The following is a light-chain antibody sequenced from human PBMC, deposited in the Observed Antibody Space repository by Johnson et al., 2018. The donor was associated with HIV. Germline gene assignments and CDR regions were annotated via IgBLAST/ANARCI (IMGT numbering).Light chain of an antibody. CDR3: GTWDNSLSAFYV. V-gene: IGLV1-51*02. CDR1: SSNIGKNS. Sequence: QSVLTQPPSVSAAPGQKVTIPCSGSSSNIGKNSVSWYQQLPGTAHKLLIYESNKRPSGIPDRFSGSKSGTSATLGITGLQTGDEADYYCGTWDNSLSAFYVFGTGTKVTVL. CDR2: ESN. J-gene: IGLJ1*01.